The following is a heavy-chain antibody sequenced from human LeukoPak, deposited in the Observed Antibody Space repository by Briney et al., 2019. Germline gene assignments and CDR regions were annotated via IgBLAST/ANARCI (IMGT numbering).Heavy chain of an antibody. J-gene: IGHJ6*03. Sequence: TGGSLRLSCAASGFTFSSYAMHWVRQAPGKGLEWVAVISYDGSNKYYADSVKGRFTISRDNSKNSLYLQMNSLRAEDTAVYYCARARYCSSTSCYGSLYYMDVWGKGTTVTVSS. CDR3: ARARYCSSTSCYGSLYYMDV. CDR2: ISYDGSNK. D-gene: IGHD2-2*01. V-gene: IGHV3-30-3*01. CDR1: GFTFSSYA.